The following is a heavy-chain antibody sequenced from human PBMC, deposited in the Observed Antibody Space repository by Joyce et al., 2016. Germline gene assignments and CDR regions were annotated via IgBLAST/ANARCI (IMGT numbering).Heavy chain of an antibody. V-gene: IGHV3-21*01. J-gene: IGHJ6*02. D-gene: IGHD3-16*01. CDR3: ARGGISYYYAMDV. Sequence: QLVESGGGVVKPGGSLRLSCEASGYTFSSSSMSWFRQATGKGLEWVAAISGTSYYIFHAETVRGRFTVSRDNAKKTLYLQMNSLRAEDSAVFYCARGGISYYYAMDVWGQGTTVTVSS. CDR1: GYTFSSSS. CDR2: ISGTSYYI.